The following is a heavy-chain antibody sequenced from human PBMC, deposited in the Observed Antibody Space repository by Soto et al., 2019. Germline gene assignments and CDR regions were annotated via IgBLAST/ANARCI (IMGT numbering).Heavy chain of an antibody. CDR1: GGSISSGDYY. V-gene: IGHV4-30-4*01. CDR2: IYYSAST. Sequence: QVQLQESGPGLVKPSQTLSLTCTVSGGSISSGDYYWSWIRQPPGKGLEWIGYIYYSASTYYNPSLKSRVTISVDTSKNQFSLKLSSVTAADTAVYYCARASITMVRGVVLPYYFDYWGQGTLVTVSS. CDR3: ARASITMVRGVVLPYYFDY. D-gene: IGHD3-10*01. J-gene: IGHJ4*02.